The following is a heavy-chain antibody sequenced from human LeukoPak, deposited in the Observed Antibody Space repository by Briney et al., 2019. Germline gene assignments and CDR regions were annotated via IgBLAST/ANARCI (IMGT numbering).Heavy chain of an antibody. CDR1: GYTFTGYY. Sequence: ASVKVSCKASGYTFTGYYMHWVRQAPGQGLEWMGWINPNSGGTNYAQKFQGRVTMTRDTSISTAYMELSRLRSDDTAVYYCARNGPGYCSSTSCYGEGPFDYWGQGTLVTVSS. CDR2: INPNSGGT. CDR3: ARNGPGYCSSTSCYGEGPFDY. V-gene: IGHV1-2*02. J-gene: IGHJ4*02. D-gene: IGHD2-2*01.